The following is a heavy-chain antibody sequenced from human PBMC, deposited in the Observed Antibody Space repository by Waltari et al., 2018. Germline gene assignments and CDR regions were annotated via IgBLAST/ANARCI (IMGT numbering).Heavy chain of an antibody. D-gene: IGHD3-3*01. J-gene: IGHJ4*02. V-gene: IGHV1-2*04. Sequence: QVQLVQSGAEVKKSGASVKVSCKASGSTFTGYYMHWVRQDPGQGLEWMGWINPNSGGTNYAQKFKGWVTMTRDTSISTAYMELSRLRSDDTAVYYCARGSLGVEWLSHWGQGTLVTVSS. CDR1: GSTFTGYY. CDR3: ARGSLGVEWLSH. CDR2: INPNSGGT.